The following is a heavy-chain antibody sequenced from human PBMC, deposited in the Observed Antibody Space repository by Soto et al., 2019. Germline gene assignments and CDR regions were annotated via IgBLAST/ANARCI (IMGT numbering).Heavy chain of an antibody. CDR1: GYTLTELS. Sequence: SVKVSCKVSGYTLTELSMHWVRQAPGKGLEWMGGFDPEDGETIYAQKFQGRVTMTEDTSTDTAYMELSSLRSEDTAVYYCATVRSLKAMVHFDYWGQGTLVTVSS. D-gene: IGHD5-18*01. CDR2: FDPEDGET. J-gene: IGHJ4*02. CDR3: ATVRSLKAMVHFDY. V-gene: IGHV1-24*01.